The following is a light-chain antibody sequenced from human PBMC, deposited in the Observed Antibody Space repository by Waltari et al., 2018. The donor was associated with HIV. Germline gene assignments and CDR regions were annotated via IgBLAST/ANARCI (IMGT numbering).Light chain of an antibody. CDR2: GEN. CDR1: SLRNYF. CDR3: NSRDSSGNRLVV. V-gene: IGLV3-19*01. J-gene: IGLJ2*01. Sequence: SSEVTQDPTVSVALGQTVRITCQGDSLRNYFPSWYQQKPGPAPVLVIYGENNRPSGIPDRFSGSTSGNTASLIITGAQAEDEAEYYCNSRDSSGNRLVVFGGGTKLTVL.